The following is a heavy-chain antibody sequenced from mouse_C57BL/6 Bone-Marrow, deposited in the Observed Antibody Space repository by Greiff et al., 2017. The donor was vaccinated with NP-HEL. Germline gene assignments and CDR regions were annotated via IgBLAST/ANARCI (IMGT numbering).Heavy chain of an antibody. Sequence: ESGPGLVKPSQSLSLTCSVTGYSITSGYYWNWIRQFPGNKLEWMGYISYDGSNNYNPTLKNRITITRDKSKNQFFLKLNSETTEDTATYYCARGWFAYWGQGTLVTVTA. J-gene: IGHJ3*01. CDR3: ARGWFAY. CDR2: ISYDGSN. V-gene: IGHV3-6*01. CDR1: GYSITSGYY.